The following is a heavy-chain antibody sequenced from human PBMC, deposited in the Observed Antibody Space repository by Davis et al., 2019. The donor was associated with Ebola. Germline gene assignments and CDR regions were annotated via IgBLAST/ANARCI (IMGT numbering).Heavy chain of an antibody. CDR1: GYTFTSYG. CDR2: ISAYNGNT. J-gene: IGHJ4*02. CDR3: ARRVYSRSGFDS. D-gene: IGHD2-8*01. Sequence: ASVKVSCKASGYTFTSYGISWLRQAPGQGLEWMGWISAYNGNTNYAHKFQGRLTMTKNISIGTAYMELSTLTSEDTAVYYCARRVYSRSGFDSWGQGTLVTVSS. V-gene: IGHV1-18*01.